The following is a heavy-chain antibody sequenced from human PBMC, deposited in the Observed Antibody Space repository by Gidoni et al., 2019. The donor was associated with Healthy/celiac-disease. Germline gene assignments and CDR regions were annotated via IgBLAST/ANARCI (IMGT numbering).Heavy chain of an antibody. CDR2: IYYSGST. D-gene: IGHD4-17*01. CDR3: ARDRGYDYGDYYFDY. J-gene: IGHJ4*02. V-gene: IGHV4-59*01. CDR1: GGSISSYY. Sequence: QVQLQESGPGLVKPSETLSLTCTVSGGSISSYYWSWIRQPPGKGLEWIGYIYYSGSTNYNPSLKSRVTISVDTSKNQFSLKLSSVTAADTAVYYCARDRGYDYGDYYFDYWGQGTLVTVSS.